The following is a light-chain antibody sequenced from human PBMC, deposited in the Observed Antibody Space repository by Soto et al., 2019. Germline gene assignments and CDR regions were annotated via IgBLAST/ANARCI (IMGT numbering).Light chain of an antibody. CDR2: EVS. CDR1: SNDVGGYNY. V-gene: IGLV2-14*01. J-gene: IGLJ1*01. Sequence: QSALTQPASVSGSPGQSITISCTGSSNDVGGYNYVSWYQQHPGQAPKLIIYEVSDRPSGVSPRFSGSKSGNTASLTISGLQVEDEADYFCCSSAPESTYVCGTGTKVTVL. CDR3: CSSAPESTYV.